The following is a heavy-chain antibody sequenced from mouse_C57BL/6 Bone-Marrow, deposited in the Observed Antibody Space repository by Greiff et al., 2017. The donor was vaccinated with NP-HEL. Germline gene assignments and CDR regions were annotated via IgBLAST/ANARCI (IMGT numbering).Heavy chain of an antibody. CDR3: ASYNYYGRNGAMDY. D-gene: IGHD1-1*01. Sequence: VQVVESGPGLVAPSQSLSITCTVSGFSLTSYAISWVRQPPGKGLEWLGVIWTGGGTNYNSALKSRLSISKDNSKSQVFLKMNSLQTDDTARYYCASYNYYGRNGAMDYWGQGTSVTVSS. V-gene: IGHV2-9-1*01. CDR2: IWTGGGT. J-gene: IGHJ4*01. CDR1: GFSLTSYA.